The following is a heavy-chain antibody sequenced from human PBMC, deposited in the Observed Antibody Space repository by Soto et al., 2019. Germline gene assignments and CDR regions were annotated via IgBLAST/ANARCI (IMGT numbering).Heavy chain of an antibody. D-gene: IGHD6-6*01. Sequence: QVQLVESGGGVVQPGRSLRLSCAASGFTFSRHAMHWVRQAPVKGLEWVAVISYDGGEKYYADSVKGRFTISRDSSKNTLYLQMDSLGPEDTAVYYCAREVGGSSPPGWGQGTLVTVFS. CDR2: ISYDGGEK. J-gene: IGHJ4*02. CDR3: AREVGGSSPPG. V-gene: IGHV3-30-3*01. CDR1: GFTFSRHA.